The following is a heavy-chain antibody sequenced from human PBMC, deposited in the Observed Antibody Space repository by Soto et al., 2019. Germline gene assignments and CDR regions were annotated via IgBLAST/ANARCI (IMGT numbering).Heavy chain of an antibody. J-gene: IGHJ4*02. CDR1: GLTFSGHW. Sequence: GGSLRLSCAASGLTFSGHWMTWVRQTPGEGLQWVAAIKPDGSETFYVDSVKGRFTISRDNARNSLFMQMDSLRAEDTAVYYCTSRPSGMTYHAVFDFWGQGPMATASS. CDR2: IKPDGSET. CDR3: TSRPSGMTYHAVFDF. D-gene: IGHD1-1*01. V-gene: IGHV3-7*03.